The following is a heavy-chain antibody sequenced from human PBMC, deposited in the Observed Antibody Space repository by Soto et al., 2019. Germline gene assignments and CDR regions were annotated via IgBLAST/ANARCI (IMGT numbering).Heavy chain of an antibody. J-gene: IGHJ6*02. D-gene: IGHD6-6*01. CDR1: GFTFSSYA. CDR2: ISSSSSTI. V-gene: IGHV3-48*02. Sequence: SLRLSCAASGFTFSSYAMSWVRQAPVKGLEWVSYISSSSSTIYYADSVKGRFTISRDNSKNSLYLQMNSLRDEDTAVYYCARPEYSSSSYGMDVWGQGTTVTVSS. CDR3: ARPEYSSSSYGMDV.